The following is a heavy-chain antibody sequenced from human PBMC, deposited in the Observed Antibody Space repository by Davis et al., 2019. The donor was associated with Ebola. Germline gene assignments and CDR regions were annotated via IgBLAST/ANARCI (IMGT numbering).Heavy chain of an antibody. D-gene: IGHD1-14*01. Sequence: GESLKISCAASGFTFSSYWMSWVRQAPGEGLEWVANIKQDGSEKYYVDSVKGRFTISRDNAKNSLYLQMNSLRAEDTAVYYCARGNHIDYWGQGTLVTVSS. CDR1: GFTFSSYW. CDR2: IKQDGSEK. V-gene: IGHV3-7*01. J-gene: IGHJ4*02. CDR3: ARGNHIDY.